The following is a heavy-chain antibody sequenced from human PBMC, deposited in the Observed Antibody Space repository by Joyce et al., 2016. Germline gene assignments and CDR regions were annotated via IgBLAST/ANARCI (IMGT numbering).Heavy chain of an antibody. J-gene: IGHJ6*02. CDR1: GFSFRGYG. CDR3: ARDLTGSYYYGLDV. D-gene: IGHD2-8*02. CDR2: IWYDATKK. Sequence: QAQLVESGGGVAQPGKSLRLSCAGSGFSFRGYGMHWVRQGPGKGLEGLAVIWYDATKKYYADSVKGRFAISRDNSKKTLYLQLNSLRAEDTAVYYCARDLTGSYYYGLDVWGQGTTVTVSS. V-gene: IGHV3-33*01.